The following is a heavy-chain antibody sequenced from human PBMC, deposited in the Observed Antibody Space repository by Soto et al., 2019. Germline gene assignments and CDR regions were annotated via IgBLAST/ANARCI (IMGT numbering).Heavy chain of an antibody. Sequence: EVQLVESGGGLVQPGGSLRLSCAASGFIFSTSWMTWVRQAPGKGLEWVANIKDDGSEIYYVASVRGRFTISRDNARGTLYLQMNNLRAEDTAHYYCVRDHDLYVRHFRNWGQGTLVTVSS. D-gene: IGHD1-1*01. CDR1: GFIFSTSW. CDR3: VRDHDLYVRHFRN. V-gene: IGHV3-7*01. J-gene: IGHJ1*01. CDR2: IKDDGSEI.